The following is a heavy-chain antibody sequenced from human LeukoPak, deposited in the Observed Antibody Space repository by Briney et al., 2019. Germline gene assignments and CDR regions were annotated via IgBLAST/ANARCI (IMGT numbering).Heavy chain of an antibody. CDR3: ARAVGYSYGHFDY. V-gene: IGHV1-69*04. CDR2: IIPILGIA. CDR1: GGTFSSYA. J-gene: IGHJ4*02. Sequence: ASVKVSCKASGGTFSSYAISWVRQAPGQGLEWMGRIIPILGIANYAQKFQGRVTITADKSTSTAYMELSSLRSEDTAVYYCARAVGYSYGHFDYWGQGTLVTVSS. D-gene: IGHD5-18*01.